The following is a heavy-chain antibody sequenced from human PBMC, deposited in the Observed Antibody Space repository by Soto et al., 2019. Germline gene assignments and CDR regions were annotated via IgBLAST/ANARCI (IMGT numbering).Heavy chain of an antibody. J-gene: IGHJ4*02. CDR3: ARGVGSSPPRY. V-gene: IGHV4-59*01. Sequence: PSETLSLTCTISGGSISVYYWSWIRQPPGQALEWIGYIYDSGSPYYNPSLRSRVIISADTSKNQIPLKLTSATAADTAVYYCARGVGSSPPRYWGRGTLVTVSS. D-gene: IGHD1-26*01. CDR1: GGSISVYY. CDR2: IYDSGSP.